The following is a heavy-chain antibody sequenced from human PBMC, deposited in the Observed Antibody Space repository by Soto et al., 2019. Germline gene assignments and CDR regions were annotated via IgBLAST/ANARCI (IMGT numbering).Heavy chain of an antibody. CDR1: GFSVSSGSYY. Sequence: SETLSLTCTVSGFSVSSGSYYLSWIRKPPGKGLEWIGYIYYSGSTNYNPSLKSRVTISVDTSKNQFSLKLSSVTAADTAVYYCARIEWTSILGIDYWGQGTLVTVSS. CDR3: ARIEWTSILGIDY. V-gene: IGHV4-61*01. J-gene: IGHJ4*02. D-gene: IGHD2-21*01. CDR2: IYYSGST.